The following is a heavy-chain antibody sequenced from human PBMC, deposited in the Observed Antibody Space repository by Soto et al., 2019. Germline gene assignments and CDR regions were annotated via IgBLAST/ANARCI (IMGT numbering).Heavy chain of an antibody. CDR2: IYYSGST. CDR3: ARVGGINWFDP. D-gene: IGHD1-20*01. CDR1: GGSISSGGYY. V-gene: IGHV4-31*03. Sequence: SETLSLTCTVSGGSISSGGYYWSWIRQHPGKGLEWIGYIYYSGSTYYNPSLKSRVTISVDTSKNQFSLKLSSVIAVDTAVYYCARVGGINWFDPWGQGTLVTVSS. J-gene: IGHJ5*02.